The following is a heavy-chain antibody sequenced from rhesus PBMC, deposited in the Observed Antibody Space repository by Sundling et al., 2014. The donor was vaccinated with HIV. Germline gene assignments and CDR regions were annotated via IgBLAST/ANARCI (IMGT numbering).Heavy chain of an antibody. J-gene: IGHJ4*01. CDR3: ARRVALTAQFDC. D-gene: IGHD2-15*01. CDR2: IYGSGGNT. V-gene: IGHV4-106*01. CDR1: GGSISGDYG. Sequence: QVQLQESGPGLLKPSETLSLTCAVSGGSISGDYGWGWIRQPPGKELEWIGSIYGSGGNTYYSSSLKSRITISRDTSKNQFSLRLTSMTAADTAVYYCARRVALTAQFDCWGQGVLVTVSS.